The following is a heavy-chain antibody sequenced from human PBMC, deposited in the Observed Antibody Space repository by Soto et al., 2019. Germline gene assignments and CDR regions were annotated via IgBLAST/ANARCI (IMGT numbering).Heavy chain of an antibody. CDR1: GFSLSTSGVG. V-gene: IGHV2-5*02. CDR3: AHRPGSGWYTRIMYCMHV. Sequence: QITLKESGPTLVKPTQTLTLTCTFSGFSLSTSGVGVGWIRQPPGKALEWLALIYWDDDKRYSPSLKSRLTITKDTSKNQVVLTMTNMDPVDTATYYCAHRPGSGWYTRIMYCMHVWGQGTTVTVSS. J-gene: IGHJ6*02. D-gene: IGHD6-19*01. CDR2: IYWDDDK.